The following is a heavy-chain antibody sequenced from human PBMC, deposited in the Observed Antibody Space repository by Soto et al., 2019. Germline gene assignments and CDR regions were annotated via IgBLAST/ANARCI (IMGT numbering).Heavy chain of an antibody. CDR2: VSAYNGNT. D-gene: IGHD1-26*01. CDR3: ARAGELLRCHYYGMDV. CDR1: GYTFTSYG. J-gene: IGHJ6*02. V-gene: IGHV1-18*01. Sequence: QVQLVQSGAEVKKPGASVKVSCKASGYTFTSYGISWVRQAPGQGLEWMGWVSAYNGNTNYAQKLQGRVTMTTDTSASTAYMERRSLRSDDTAVYYCARAGELLRCHYYGMDVWGQGTTVTVSS.